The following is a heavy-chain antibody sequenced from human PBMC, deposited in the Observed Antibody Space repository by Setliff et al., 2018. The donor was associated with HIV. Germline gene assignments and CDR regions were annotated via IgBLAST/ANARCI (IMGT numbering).Heavy chain of an antibody. D-gene: IGHD6-13*01. V-gene: IGHV3-48*04. CDR2: IGTSTRTI. J-gene: IGHJ5*02. CDR1: GFTFSTYS. Sequence: GGSLRLSCAASGFTFSTYSMNWVRQAPGKGLEWISYIGTSTRTIYYADSVKGRFTISRDNAKKSLYLQMNSLRAEDTAVYYCVRDVYTSNWYLNWFGPWGQGTLVTAPQ. CDR3: VRDVYTSNWYLNWFGP.